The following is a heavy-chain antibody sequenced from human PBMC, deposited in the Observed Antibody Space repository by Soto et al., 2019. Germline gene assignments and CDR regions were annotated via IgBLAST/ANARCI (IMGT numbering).Heavy chain of an antibody. CDR3: ARYRGGGGDY. V-gene: IGHV4-31*03. J-gene: IGHJ4*02. Sequence: QVQLQESGPGLVKPSQTLSLTCTVSGGSISSGGYYWSWIRRHPGKGLEWIGYIYYSGSTYYNPSLKSRVTITVDTSKNQCSLKLSSVTAADTAVYYCARYRGGGGDYWGQGTLVTVSS. D-gene: IGHD3-10*01. CDR2: IYYSGST. CDR1: GGSISSGGYY.